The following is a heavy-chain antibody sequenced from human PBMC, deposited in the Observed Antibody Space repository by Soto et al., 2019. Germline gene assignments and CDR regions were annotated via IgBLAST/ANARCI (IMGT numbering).Heavy chain of an antibody. V-gene: IGHV4-61*08. Sequence: LETLSLTCTVSGGSLYRGGYYWSWIRAPPRKGLGWFGLFYYSGPTNYNPCLKSGVTLSLDKSKNLFSLKMNSVTAADTAVYYCASDRALMEDYYYGMDVWGQGTTVTVSS. D-gene: IGHD3-3*01. CDR2: FYYSGPT. CDR3: ASDRALMEDYYYGMDV. J-gene: IGHJ6*02. CDR1: GGSLYRGGYY.